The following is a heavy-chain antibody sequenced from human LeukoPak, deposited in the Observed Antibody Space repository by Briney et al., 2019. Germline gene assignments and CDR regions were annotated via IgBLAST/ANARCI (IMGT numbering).Heavy chain of an antibody. CDR1: GGTFSSYA. Sequence: SVKVSCKASGGTFSSYAISWVRQAPGQGLEWMGRIIPIFGTANYAQKFQGRVTITTDESTSTAYVELSSLRSEDTAVYYCARDAVDYYDSSGFDYWGQGTLVTVSS. D-gene: IGHD3-22*01. V-gene: IGHV1-69*05. J-gene: IGHJ4*02. CDR3: ARDAVDYYDSSGFDY. CDR2: IIPIFGTA.